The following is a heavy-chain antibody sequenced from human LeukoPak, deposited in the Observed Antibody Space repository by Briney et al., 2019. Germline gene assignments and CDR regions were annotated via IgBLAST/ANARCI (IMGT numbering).Heavy chain of an antibody. Sequence: NPSETLSLTCTVSGVSISSYYWSWIRQAAGKGLEWIGRIYTSGSTNYNPSLKSRVTMSVDTSKNQFSLKLSSVTAADTAVYYCARDIYYYDSSGSQTLDYWGQGTLVTVSS. V-gene: IGHV4-4*07. CDR2: IYTSGST. J-gene: IGHJ4*02. D-gene: IGHD3-22*01. CDR1: GVSISSYY. CDR3: ARDIYYYDSSGSQTLDY.